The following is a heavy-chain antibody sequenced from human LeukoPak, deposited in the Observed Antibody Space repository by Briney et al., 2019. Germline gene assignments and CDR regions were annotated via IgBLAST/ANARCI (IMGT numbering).Heavy chain of an antibody. CDR3: ARDQPDGVAVEY. CDR2: IIPIFGTA. J-gene: IGHJ4*02. Sequence: SVNVSCKASGGTFSSYAISWVRQAPGQGLEWMGGIIPIFGTANYAQKFQGRVTITADESTSTAYMELSSLRSEDTAVYYCARDQPDGVAVEYWGQGTLVTVSS. D-gene: IGHD2-8*01. CDR1: GGTFSSYA. V-gene: IGHV1-69*13.